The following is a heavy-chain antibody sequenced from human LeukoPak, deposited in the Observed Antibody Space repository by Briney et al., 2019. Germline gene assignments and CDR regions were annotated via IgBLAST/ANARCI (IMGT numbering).Heavy chain of an antibody. J-gene: IGHJ5*02. CDR1: GYSFTSYW. Sequence: GESLQISCKGSGYSFTSYWIGWVRQMPGKGLEWMGIIHPGDSDTRYSPSFQGQVTISADKSISTAYLQWSSLKASDTAMYYCARHGPKNGNWFDPWGQGTLVTVSS. CDR3: ARHGPKNGNWFDP. D-gene: IGHD1-1*01. V-gene: IGHV5-51*01. CDR2: IHPGDSDT.